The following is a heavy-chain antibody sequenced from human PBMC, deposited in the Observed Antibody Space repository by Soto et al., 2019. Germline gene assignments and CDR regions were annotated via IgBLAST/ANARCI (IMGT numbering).Heavy chain of an antibody. V-gene: IGHV3-23*01. CDR2: IRDSGGST. D-gene: IGHD2-15*01. Sequence: EVQLLESGGGLVQPGGSLRLSCAASGFTFSSYAMSWVRQAPGKGLEWVSGIRDSGGSTYYADSVKGRFTISRDNSKNTLYLQMNSLRAEDTAVYYCVKDHRCSGGSCYEEYFHLWGQGSLVTVSS. CDR3: VKDHRCSGGSCYEEYFHL. CDR1: GFTFSSYA. J-gene: IGHJ1*01.